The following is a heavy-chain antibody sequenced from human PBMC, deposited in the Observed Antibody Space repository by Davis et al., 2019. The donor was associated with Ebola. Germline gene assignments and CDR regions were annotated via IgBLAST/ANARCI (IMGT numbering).Heavy chain of an antibody. V-gene: IGHV4-39*01. J-gene: IGHJ4*02. D-gene: IGHD3-10*01. Sequence: MPSETLSLTCTVSGGSISSSSYYWGWIRQPPGKGLEWIGNIYYSGITYYNPSLKSRVTISVDTSKNQFSLKLSSVTAADTAVYYCARWSPYYAPVYWGQGTLVTVSS. CDR1: GGSISSSSYY. CDR3: ARWSPYYAPVY. CDR2: IYYSGIT.